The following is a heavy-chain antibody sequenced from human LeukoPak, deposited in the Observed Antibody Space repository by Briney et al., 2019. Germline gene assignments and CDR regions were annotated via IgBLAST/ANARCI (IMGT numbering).Heavy chain of an antibody. D-gene: IGHD3-10*01. CDR2: IRYDESDK. J-gene: IGHJ4*02. V-gene: IGHV3-30*02. CDR1: GFTFTSYG. CDR3: ASTTMEGY. Sequence: PGGSLRLSCAASGFTFTSYGMHWVRQAPGKGLEWVAFIRYDESDKYYADSVKGRFTISRDNSKNTLYLQMNSLRAEDTAVYYCASTTMEGYWGQGTLVTVSS.